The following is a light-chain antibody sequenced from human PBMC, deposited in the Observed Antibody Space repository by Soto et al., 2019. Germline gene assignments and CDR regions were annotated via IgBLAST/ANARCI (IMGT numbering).Light chain of an antibody. Sequence: RMTQSPSAVSSSVGDRVTITCRASQSISRGLAWYQQKPGKAPNVLIYDASTLESGVPSRFSGSGSGTEFTLTISSLQPEDFATYYCQHYSTVWAFGQGTKVDIK. V-gene: IGKV1-5*01. CDR2: DAS. CDR3: QHYSTVWA. J-gene: IGKJ1*01. CDR1: QSISRG.